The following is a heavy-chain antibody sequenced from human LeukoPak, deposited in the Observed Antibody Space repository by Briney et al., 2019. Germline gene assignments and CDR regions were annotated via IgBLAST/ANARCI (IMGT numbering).Heavy chain of an antibody. CDR2: IDHRGDT. Sequence: SETLSLTCAVYGGSFSRYYWSWIRQSPGKGLEWIAEIDHRGDTNYNPSVKSRVTIPVDTSKNQFSLKVRSLSAADTAVYYCARGATISETGYFDFWGQGTLVTVSS. CDR3: ARGATISETGYFDF. CDR1: GGSFSRYY. V-gene: IGHV4-34*01. D-gene: IGHD5-24*01. J-gene: IGHJ4*03.